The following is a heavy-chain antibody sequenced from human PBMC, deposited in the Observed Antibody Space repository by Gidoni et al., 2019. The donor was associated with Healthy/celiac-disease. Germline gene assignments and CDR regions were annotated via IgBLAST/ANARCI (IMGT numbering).Heavy chain of an antibody. J-gene: IGHJ5*02. CDR1: GVSISRYY. V-gene: IGHV4-59*08. CDR3: ARQVDSSGWPGSGFDP. CDR2: IYYSGST. Sequence: QVQLQESGPGLVKPSETLSLTCPVSGVSISRYYWSWIRQPPGKGLEWIGYIYYSGSTNYNPSLKSRVTISVDTSKNQFSLKLSSVTAADTAVYFCARQVDSSGWPGSGFDPWGQGTLVTVSS. D-gene: IGHD6-19*01.